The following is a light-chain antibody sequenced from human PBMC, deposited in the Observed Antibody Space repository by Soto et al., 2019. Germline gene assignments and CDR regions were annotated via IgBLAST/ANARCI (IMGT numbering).Light chain of an antibody. CDR2: DAS. J-gene: IGKJ2*01. CDR1: QSVRIF. CDR3: QQRGNGNWPLYT. V-gene: IGKV3-11*01. Sequence: EIVLTQSPATLSLSPGERATLSCRASQSVRIFLAWYQQKPGQAPRLLIYDASNRATGIPDRFSGSGSGTDFTLTMSSLEPEDYAVYYCQQRGNGNWPLYTFGQGTKVEMK.